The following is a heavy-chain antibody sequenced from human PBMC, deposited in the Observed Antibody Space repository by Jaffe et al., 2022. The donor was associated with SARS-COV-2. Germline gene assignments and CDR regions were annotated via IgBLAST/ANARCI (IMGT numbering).Heavy chain of an antibody. V-gene: IGHV3-15*01. CDR1: GFTFSNAW. Sequence: EVQLVESGGGLVKPGGSLRLSCAGSGFTFSNAWISWVRQAPGKGLEWVGRIKSKADGGTIEYAAPVKGRFTISRDDSKNTLFLQMNSLKTEDTAVYYCATDGSGYDFDYWGQGTLVTVSS. D-gene: IGHD5-12*01. J-gene: IGHJ4*02. CDR2: IKSKADGGTI. CDR3: ATDGSGYDFDY.